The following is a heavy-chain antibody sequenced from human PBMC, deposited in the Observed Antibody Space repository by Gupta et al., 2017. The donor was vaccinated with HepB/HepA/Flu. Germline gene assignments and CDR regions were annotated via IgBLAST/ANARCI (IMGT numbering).Heavy chain of an antibody. D-gene: IGHD5-12*01. Sequence: QVQLQESGPGLVKPSQTLSLTCTVSGGSIRRGGYYWSWIRQHPGKGLEWIGYIYYSGSTYYNPSLKSRVTISVDTSKNQFSLKLSSVTAADTAVYYCARVGGGYSGYEGSFFFDYWGQGTLVTVSS. J-gene: IGHJ4*02. CDR3: ARVGGGYSGYEGSFFFDY. V-gene: IGHV4-31*03. CDR1: GGSIRRGGYY. CDR2: IYYSGST.